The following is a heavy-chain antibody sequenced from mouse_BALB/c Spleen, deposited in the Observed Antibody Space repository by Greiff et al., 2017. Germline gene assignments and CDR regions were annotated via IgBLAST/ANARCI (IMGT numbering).Heavy chain of an antibody. CDR3: TREGGKDAMDY. Sequence: VQLQESGAELVKPGASVKLSCKASGYTFTSYYMYWVKQRPGQGLEWIGEINPSNGGTNFNEKFKSKATLTVDKSSSTAYMQLSSLTSEDSAVYYCTREGGKDAMDYWGQGTSVTVSS. CDR2: INPSNGGT. CDR1: GYTFTSYY. V-gene: IGHV1S81*02. J-gene: IGHJ4*01.